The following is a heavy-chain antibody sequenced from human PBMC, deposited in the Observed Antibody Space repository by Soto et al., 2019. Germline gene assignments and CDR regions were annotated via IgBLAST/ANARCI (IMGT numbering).Heavy chain of an antibody. V-gene: IGHV3-23*01. CDR2: ISGSGGGT. CDR3: AKAPARITNKGQLPKTNYYYGMDV. CDR1: GFTFSSYA. D-gene: IGHD1-1*01. J-gene: IGHJ6*02. Sequence: PGGSLRLSCAASGFTFSSYAMSWVRQAPGKGLEWVSAISGSGGGTYYADSVKGRFTISRDNSKNTLYLQMNSLRAEDTAVYYCAKAPARITNKGQLPKTNYYYGMDVWGQGTTVTVSS.